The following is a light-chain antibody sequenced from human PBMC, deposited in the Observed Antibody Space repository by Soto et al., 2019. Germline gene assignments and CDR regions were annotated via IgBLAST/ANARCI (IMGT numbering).Light chain of an antibody. CDR1: SSDVGSYNL. CDR2: EGS. CDR3: CSYSGSSSLYV. V-gene: IGLV2-23*01. J-gene: IGLJ1*01. Sequence: QSVLTQPASVSGSPGQSITISCTGTSSDVGSYNLVSWYQQHPGKAPKLMIYEGSKRPSGVSNRFSGSKSGNTASLTISGLQAEAEADYYCCSYSGSSSLYVFGTGTKVTVL.